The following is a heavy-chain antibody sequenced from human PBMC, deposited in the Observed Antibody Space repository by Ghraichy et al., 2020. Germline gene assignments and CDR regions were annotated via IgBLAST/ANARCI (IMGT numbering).Heavy chain of an antibody. CDR1: GFTFSSYS. J-gene: IGHJ6*02. CDR2: ISSSSSTI. Sequence: GGSLRLSCAASGFTFSSYSMNWVRQAPGKGLEWVSYISSSSSTIYYADSVKGRFTISRDNAKNSLYLQMNSLRAEDTAVYYCARLPAASSYYDFWSGYYLGDYYYYYGMDVGGQGTTVTVSS. CDR3: ARLPAASSYYDFWSGYYLGDYYYYYGMDV. V-gene: IGHV3-48*01. D-gene: IGHD3-3*01.